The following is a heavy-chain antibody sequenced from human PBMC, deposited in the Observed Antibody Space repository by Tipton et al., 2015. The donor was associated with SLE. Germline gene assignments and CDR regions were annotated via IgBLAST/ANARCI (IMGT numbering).Heavy chain of an antibody. D-gene: IGHD3-22*01. J-gene: IGHJ4*02. CDR3: AKLDSSGYYLDY. CDR1: GFIFSSYE. V-gene: IGHV3-48*03. Sequence: SLRLSCAASGFIFSSYEMNWVRQAPGKGLEWVSYISSSGSSIYYADSVKGRFTISRDNAKNSLYLQMSSLRAEDTAVYYCAKLDSSGYYLDYWGQGTLVTVSS. CDR2: ISSSGSSI.